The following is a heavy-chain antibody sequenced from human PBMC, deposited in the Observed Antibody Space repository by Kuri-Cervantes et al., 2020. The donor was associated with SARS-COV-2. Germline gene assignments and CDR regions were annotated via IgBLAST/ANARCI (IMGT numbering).Heavy chain of an antibody. D-gene: IGHD1-26*01. CDR2: INDSGST. Sequence: ESLKISCAVSGGSFSGYYWNWIRQPPGKGLEWIGEINDSGSTNYNPSLKSRVTISIDTSNNHFSLKLSSVTAADTAVYYCANSGSYYEGGYYYYGMDVWGQGTTVTVSS. J-gene: IGHJ6*02. CDR3: ANSGSYYEGGYYYYGMDV. V-gene: IGHV4-34*01. CDR1: GGSFSGYY.